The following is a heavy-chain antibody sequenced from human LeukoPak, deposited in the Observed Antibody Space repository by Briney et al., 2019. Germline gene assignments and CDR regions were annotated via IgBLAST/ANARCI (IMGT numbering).Heavy chain of an antibody. Sequence: GGSLRLSCAASGFTFSSYSMNWVRQAPGKGLEWVSYISSSSSTIYYADSVKGRFTISRDNAKNSLYLQMNSLRAEDTAVYYCAKGNTNYDFWSGTRGYFDYWGQGTLVTVSS. V-gene: IGHV3-48*01. CDR1: GFTFSSYS. J-gene: IGHJ4*02. CDR2: ISSSSSTI. D-gene: IGHD3-3*01. CDR3: AKGNTNYDFWSGTRGYFDY.